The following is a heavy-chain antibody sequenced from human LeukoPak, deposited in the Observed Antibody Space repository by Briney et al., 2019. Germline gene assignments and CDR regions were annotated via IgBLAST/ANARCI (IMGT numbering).Heavy chain of an antibody. CDR3: ARGFKNDYGDYGALVDP. CDR2: MSPNSGNT. D-gene: IGHD4-17*01. J-gene: IGHJ5*02. Sequence: ASVKVSCKASGYTFTSYDINWLRQATGQGLEWMGWMSPNSGNTGYEQKFQGRITLTRNTSISTAYMELSSLRSEDTAVYYCARGFKNDYGDYGALVDPWGQGTLVTVSS. CDR1: GYTFTSYD. V-gene: IGHV1-8*01.